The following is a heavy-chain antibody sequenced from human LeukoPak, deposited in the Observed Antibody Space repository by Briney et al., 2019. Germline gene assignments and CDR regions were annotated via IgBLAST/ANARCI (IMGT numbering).Heavy chain of an antibody. CDR3: ATSSSSGWYGVDY. J-gene: IGHJ4*02. V-gene: IGHV4-34*01. D-gene: IGHD6-19*01. CDR2: INHSGST. Sequence: SETLSLTCAVYGGSFSGYYWSWIRQPPGKGLEWIGEINHSGSTNYNPSLKSRVTISVDTSKNQFSLKLSSVTAADTAVYYCATSSSSGWYGVDYWGQGTLVTVSS. CDR1: GGSFSGYY.